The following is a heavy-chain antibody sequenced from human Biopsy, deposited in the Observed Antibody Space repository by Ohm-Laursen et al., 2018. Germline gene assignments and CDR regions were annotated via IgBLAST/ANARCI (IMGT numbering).Heavy chain of an antibody. CDR1: GFTLSSYS. D-gene: IGHD6-13*01. Sequence: SLRLSCAASGFTLSSYSMNWVRQAPGTGLEWVSSISFGSGYIYYADSVKGRFTISRDNAKNSLYLQMDRLRAEDTAVYYCAREGELVADEYFDYWGQGILVTVSS. J-gene: IGHJ4*02. CDR3: AREGELVADEYFDY. V-gene: IGHV3-21*01. CDR2: ISFGSGYI.